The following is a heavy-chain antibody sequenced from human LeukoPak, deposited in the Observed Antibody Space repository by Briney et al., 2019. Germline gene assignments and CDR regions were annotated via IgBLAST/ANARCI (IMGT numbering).Heavy chain of an antibody. CDR2: ISGSGGSI. V-gene: IGHV3-23*01. CDR3: ANPQTIAAAPPGDY. CDR1: GFTFRSHA. D-gene: IGHD6-13*01. Sequence: GGSLRLSCAASGFTFRSHAMSWVRQAPGKGLEWVSAISGSGGSIYYADSVKGRFTISRDNSNNMIYLQIDSLRAEDSALYYCANPQTIAAAPPGDYWGQGTLVTVSS. J-gene: IGHJ4*02.